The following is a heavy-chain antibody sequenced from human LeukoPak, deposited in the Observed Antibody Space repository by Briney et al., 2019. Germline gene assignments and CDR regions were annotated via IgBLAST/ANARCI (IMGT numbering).Heavy chain of an antibody. CDR3: AKDQGSYGSGSLWALDAFDI. V-gene: IGHV3-21*04. D-gene: IGHD3-10*01. Sequence: PGGSLRLSCAASGFTFSNYRMNWVRQAPGKGLEWVSSISSSSIYIYYADSLKGRFTISRDNANNSLYLQMNSLRAEDTAVYYCAKDQGSYGSGSLWALDAFDIWGQGTMVTVSS. J-gene: IGHJ3*02. CDR1: GFTFSNYR. CDR2: ISSSSIYI.